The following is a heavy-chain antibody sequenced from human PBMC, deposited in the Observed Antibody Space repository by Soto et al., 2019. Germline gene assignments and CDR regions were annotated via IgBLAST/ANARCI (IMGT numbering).Heavy chain of an antibody. CDR1: GFTFSNYA. V-gene: IGHV3-23*01. J-gene: IGHJ3*02. CDR2: ISGGGDGT. CDR3: AKKGLGSLTTYCNSGDCHYAFEI. D-gene: IGHD2-21*02. Sequence: EVQLLESGGGLVQPGGSLRLSCAASGFTFSNYAMTWVRQAPGKGLEWVSTISGGGDGTFYADSVKGRFTIFRDNSRNTVYLQMNSLRAEDTAVYYCAKKGLGSLTTYCNSGDCHYAFEIWGQGTMVTVSS.